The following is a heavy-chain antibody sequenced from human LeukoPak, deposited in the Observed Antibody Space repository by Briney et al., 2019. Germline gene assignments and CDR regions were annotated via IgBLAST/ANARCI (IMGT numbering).Heavy chain of an antibody. CDR2: IRSKAYGGTT. J-gene: IGHJ6*03. CDR1: GFAFGDYA. V-gene: IGHV3-49*04. Sequence: GGSLRLSCTAYGFAFGDYAMSWVRQAPGKGLEWVGFIRSKAYGGTTEYAASVKGRFTISRDDSKSIAYLQMNSLKTEDTAVYYCTSLPNYYYYYMDVWGKGTTVTISS. CDR3: TSLPNYYYYYMDV.